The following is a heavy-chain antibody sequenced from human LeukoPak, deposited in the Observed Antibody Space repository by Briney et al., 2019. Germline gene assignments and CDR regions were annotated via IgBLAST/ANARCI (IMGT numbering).Heavy chain of an antibody. D-gene: IGHD3-22*01. CDR3: ATFRYYYDRSGYKY. CDR2: FDPEDGEA. CDR1: GYTLTELS. V-gene: IGHV1-24*01. Sequence: GASVAVSCKVSGYTLTELSMHWVRQAPGKGLEWMGGFDPEDGEAIYAQKFEGRVTMTEDTSTDTAYMELSSLRSEDTAVYYCATFRYYYDRSGYKYWGQGTLVTVSS. J-gene: IGHJ1*01.